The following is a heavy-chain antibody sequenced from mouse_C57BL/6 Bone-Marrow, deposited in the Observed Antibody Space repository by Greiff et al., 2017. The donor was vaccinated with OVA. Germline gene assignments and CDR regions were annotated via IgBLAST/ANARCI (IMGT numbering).Heavy chain of an antibody. Sequence: QVQLQQSGAELMKPGASVKLSCKATGYTFTGYWIEWVKQRPGHGLEWIGEILPGSGSTNYNEKFKGKATFTADTSSNTAYMQLSSLTTEDSAIYYCARKEVYYDYDWFAYWGQGTLVTVSA. CDR2: ILPGSGST. D-gene: IGHD2-4*01. J-gene: IGHJ3*01. CDR3: ARKEVYYDYDWFAY. V-gene: IGHV1-9*01. CDR1: GYTFTGYW.